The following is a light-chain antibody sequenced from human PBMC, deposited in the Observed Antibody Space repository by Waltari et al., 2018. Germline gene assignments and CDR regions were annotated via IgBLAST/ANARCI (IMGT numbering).Light chain of an antibody. Sequence: EIVLTQSPPILSFSPGERATLSCSASQSVGTYLAWYQQRPGQSPRLLIYDASYRATGIPARFSGSGSETDFTLTISSLQPEDFAIYYCMQRRNWPLTFGGGTRVQI. V-gene: IGKV3-11*01. J-gene: IGKJ4*01. CDR2: DAS. CDR3: MQRRNWPLT. CDR1: QSVGTY.